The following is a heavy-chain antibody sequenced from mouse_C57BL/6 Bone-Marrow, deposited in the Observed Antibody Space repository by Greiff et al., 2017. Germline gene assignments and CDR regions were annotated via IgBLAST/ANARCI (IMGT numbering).Heavy chain of an antibody. D-gene: IGHD1-1*01. Sequence: QVQLQQSGAELARPGASVKLSCKASGYTFTSYGISWVKQRTGQGLEWIGELYPRSGNTYYNEKFKGKATLTADKSSSTAYMELRSLTSEDSAVYFCARDYYGSSYGDYYAMDYWGQGTSVTVSS. J-gene: IGHJ4*01. CDR2: LYPRSGNT. CDR1: GYTFTSYG. CDR3: ARDYYGSSYGDYYAMDY. V-gene: IGHV1-81*01.